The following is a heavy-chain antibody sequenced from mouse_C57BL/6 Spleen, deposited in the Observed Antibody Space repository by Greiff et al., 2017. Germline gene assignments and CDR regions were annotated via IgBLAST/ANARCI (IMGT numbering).Heavy chain of an antibody. D-gene: IGHD1-1*01. V-gene: IGHV3-6*01. CDR3: ARDYGSSLDY. CDR1: GYSITSGYY. J-gene: IGHJ2*01. CDR2: ISYDGSN. Sequence: DVQLVESGPGLVKPSQSLSLTCSVTGYSITSGYYWNWIRQFPGNKLEWMGYISYDGSNNYKPSLKNRISITRDTSKNQFFLKLNSVTTEDTATYYCARDYGSSLDYWGQGTTLTVSS.